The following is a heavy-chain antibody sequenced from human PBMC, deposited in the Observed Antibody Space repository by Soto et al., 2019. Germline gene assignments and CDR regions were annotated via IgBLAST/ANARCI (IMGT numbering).Heavy chain of an antibody. J-gene: IGHJ3*02. CDR1: GFTFSTYA. V-gene: IGHV3-23*01. Sequence: PGGSLRLSCAASGFTFSTYAMSWVRQAPGKGLEWVSTISSSGGNTYYTDSVKGRFTISRDNSKNTLYLQMNSLRAEDTAIYYCAKRPTSTGFGDPFDIWGQGTVVTVSS. CDR3: AKRPTSTGFGDPFDI. D-gene: IGHD3-10*01. CDR2: ISSSGGNT.